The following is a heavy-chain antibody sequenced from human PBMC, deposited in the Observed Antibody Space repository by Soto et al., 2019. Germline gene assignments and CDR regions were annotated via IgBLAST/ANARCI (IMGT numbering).Heavy chain of an antibody. CDR3: ARRHLAVAVTPWFDP. V-gene: IGHV2-26*01. J-gene: IGHJ5*02. CDR1: GLSITDSEMG. D-gene: IGHD2-15*01. Sequence: QVTLKESGPVLEKPTETLTLRWTVSGLSITDSEMGVSWIRQPPGQPLEWLAHIDSSGEKSYRTFLKSRLAISKDTSKSQIVLTMTNMDPADTATYYCARRHLAVAVTPWFDPWGQGIPVTVSS. CDR2: IDSSGEK.